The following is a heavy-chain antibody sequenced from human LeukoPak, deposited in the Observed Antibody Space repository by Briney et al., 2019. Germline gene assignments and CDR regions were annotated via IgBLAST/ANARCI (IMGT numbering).Heavy chain of an antibody. CDR1: GFTFSSHG. CDR3: AKDDAWGRYKD. V-gene: IGHV3-23*01. CDR2: ISPSGGIT. D-gene: IGHD3-16*01. Sequence: GGSLRLSCAASGFTFSSHGMNWVRQAPGKGLEWVSGISPSGGITYYTDSVKGRSTISRDNSKHTVSLQMNSLRGEDTAVYYCAKDDAWGRYKDWGQGTLVTASS. J-gene: IGHJ1*01.